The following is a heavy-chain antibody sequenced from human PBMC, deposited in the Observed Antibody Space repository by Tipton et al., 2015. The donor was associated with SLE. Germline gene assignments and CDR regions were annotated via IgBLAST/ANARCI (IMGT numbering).Heavy chain of an antibody. CDR2: IYYSGST. J-gene: IGHJ3*02. CDR3: AKGARDAFDI. Sequence: TLSLTCTVSGGSISRHTYYWGWIRQPPGKGLEWIGSIYYSGSTYYNPSLKSRVTIPVDTSKNQFSLKLSSVTAADTAVYYCAKGARDAFDIWGQGTMVTVSS. CDR1: GGSISRHTYY. D-gene: IGHD1-26*01. V-gene: IGHV4-39*07.